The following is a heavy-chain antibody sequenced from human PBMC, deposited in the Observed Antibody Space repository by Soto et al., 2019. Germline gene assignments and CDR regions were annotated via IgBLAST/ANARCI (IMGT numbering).Heavy chain of an antibody. V-gene: IGHV3-33*01. D-gene: IGHD3-10*01. Sequence: QVQLVESGGGVVQPGTSLRLSCAASGFTFNNYGLHWVRQAPGKGLEWVAVIWYDGNNKFYADSVKGRFTVSRDNSENPLYLQMNSLRGEDTAVYYCARYGLEGQYQLDYWGQGTLVTVSS. CDR2: IWYDGNNK. CDR3: ARYGLEGQYQLDY. CDR1: GFTFNNYG. J-gene: IGHJ4*02.